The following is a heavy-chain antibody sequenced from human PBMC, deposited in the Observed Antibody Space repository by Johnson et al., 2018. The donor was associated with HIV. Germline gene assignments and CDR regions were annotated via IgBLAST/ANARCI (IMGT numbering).Heavy chain of an antibody. J-gene: IGHJ3*02. V-gene: IGHV3-66*01. D-gene: IGHD3-10*01. CDR1: GFTVSSNY. CDR2: MSSGGST. CDR3: ANQGPGESGWRFGFDI. Sequence: VQLVESGGGLVKPGGSLRLSCAASGFTVSSNYMSWVRPAPGKGLEWVSVMSSGGSTYYADSVKVRFPVSRDNSKNTLYQQRNTRRAEDTAVYSWANQGPGESGWRFGFDIWGQGTMVTVSS.